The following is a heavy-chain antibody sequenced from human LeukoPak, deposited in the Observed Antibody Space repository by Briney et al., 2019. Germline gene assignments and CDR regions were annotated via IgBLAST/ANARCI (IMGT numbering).Heavy chain of an antibody. CDR1: GFTFDDYA. D-gene: IGHD6-19*01. J-gene: IGHJ4*02. V-gene: IGHV3-9*01. CDR3: ARLPGIAVAGTNFDY. Sequence: GGSLRLSCAASGFTFDDYAMHWVRQAPGKGLEWVSGISWNSGSIGYADSVKGRFTISRDNAKNSLYLQMNSLRAEDTALYYCARLPGIAVAGTNFDYWGQGTLVTVSS. CDR2: ISWNSGSI.